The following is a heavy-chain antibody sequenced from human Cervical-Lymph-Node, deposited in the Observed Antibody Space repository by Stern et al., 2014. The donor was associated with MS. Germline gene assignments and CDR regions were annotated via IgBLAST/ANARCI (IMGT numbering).Heavy chain of an antibody. Sequence: QVQLQESGPGLVKPSQTLSLTCTVSGGSISSYYWRWIRQPPGKGLEWIGYIYYSGSTNYNPSLKSRVTISVDTSKNQFSLKLSSVTAADTAVYYCARAPRWLHPPDYWGQGTLVTVSS. D-gene: IGHD5-24*01. CDR3: ARAPRWLHPPDY. V-gene: IGHV4-59*01. CDR1: GGSISSYY. CDR2: IYYSGST. J-gene: IGHJ4*02.